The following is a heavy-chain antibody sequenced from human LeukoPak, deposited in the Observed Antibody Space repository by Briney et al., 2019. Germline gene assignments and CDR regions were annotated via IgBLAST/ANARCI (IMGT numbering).Heavy chain of an antibody. J-gene: IGHJ6*02. Sequence: GGSLRLSCAASGFFFSDHYMTWIRQAPGKGLEWISYISTSGSTIYYADSLEGRFTISRDKAKNSLYLQMNSLRAEDTAVYYCARVGDSSGSKWFYYYGMDVWGQGTTVTVSS. CDR3: ARVGDSSGSKWFYYYGMDV. CDR1: GFFFSDHY. V-gene: IGHV3-11*01. CDR2: ISTSGSTI. D-gene: IGHD3-22*01.